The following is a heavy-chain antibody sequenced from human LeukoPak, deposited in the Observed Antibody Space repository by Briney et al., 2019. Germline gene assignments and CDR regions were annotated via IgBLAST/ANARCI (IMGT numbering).Heavy chain of an antibody. CDR1: GGSINSYY. Sequence: SETLSLTCTVSGGSINSYYWSWIRQPPGKELEWIGYIYYSGSTNYNPSLKSRVTISVDASRNRFSLKLNSVTAADTAVYYCARYSDAYAGARWFDHWGQGTLVTVSS. CDR3: ARYSDAYAGARWFDH. CDR2: IYYSGST. J-gene: IGHJ5*02. V-gene: IGHV4-59*13. D-gene: IGHD2-21*01.